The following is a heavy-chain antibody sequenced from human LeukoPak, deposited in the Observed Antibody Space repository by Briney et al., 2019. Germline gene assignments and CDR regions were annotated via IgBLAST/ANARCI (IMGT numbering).Heavy chain of an antibody. V-gene: IGHV1-18*04. CDR3: ARDRRHSSSWYPYYYYSGMDV. D-gene: IGHD6-13*01. Sequence: ASVKVSCKASGYTFTSYYMHWVRQAPGQGLEWMGWISAYNGNTNYAQKLQGRVTMTTDTSTSTAYMELRSLRSDDTAVYYCARDRRHSSSWYPYYYYSGMDVWGQGTTVTVSS. J-gene: IGHJ6*02. CDR1: GYTFTSYY. CDR2: ISAYNGNT.